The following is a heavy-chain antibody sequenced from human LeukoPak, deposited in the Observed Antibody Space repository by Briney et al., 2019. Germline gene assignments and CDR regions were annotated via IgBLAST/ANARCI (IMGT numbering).Heavy chain of an antibody. J-gene: IGHJ4*02. CDR2: IYHSGST. V-gene: IGHV4-38-2*02. CDR1: GYSISSGYY. Sequence: KPSETLSLTCTVSGYSISSGYYWGWIRRPPGKGLEWIGIIYHSGSTYYNPSLKSRVTISEDTSKKQFSLKRSTADATDADFYYRARDKAFLTPFDYWGQGTLVTVSS. D-gene: IGHD2/OR15-2a*01. CDR3: ARDKAFLTPFDY.